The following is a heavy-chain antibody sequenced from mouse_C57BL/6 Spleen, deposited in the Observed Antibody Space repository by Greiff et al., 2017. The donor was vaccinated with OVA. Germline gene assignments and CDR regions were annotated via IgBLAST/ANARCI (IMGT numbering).Heavy chain of an antibody. CDR3: ARDDGNYDY. CDR2: ISDGGNYT. J-gene: IGHJ2*01. Sequence: EVKLMESGGGLVKPGGSLKLSCAASGFTFSSYAMSWVRQTPEKRLEWVATISDGGNYTYYPDNVKGRFTISRDNAKNNLYLQMSHLKSEDTAMYYCARDDGNYDYWGQGTTLTVSS. V-gene: IGHV5-4*01. D-gene: IGHD2-1*01. CDR1: GFTFSSYA.